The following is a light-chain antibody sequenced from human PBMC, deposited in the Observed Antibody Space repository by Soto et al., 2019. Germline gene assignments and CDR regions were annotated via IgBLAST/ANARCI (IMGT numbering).Light chain of an antibody. CDR2: RAS. CDR1: QDISTF. V-gene: IGKV1-39*01. J-gene: IGKJ1*01. Sequence: DIQMTQSPSSLSASVEDSVTITCRATQDISTFLNWYQQRPGKAPNVLIYRASTLQGDVPSRFSGSGSGTEFTLTITSLQPGDFATYYCQQYHALWTFGQGTKVEIK. CDR3: QQYHALWT.